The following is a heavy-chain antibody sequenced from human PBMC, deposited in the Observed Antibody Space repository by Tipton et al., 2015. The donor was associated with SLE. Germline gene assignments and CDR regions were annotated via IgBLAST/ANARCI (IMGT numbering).Heavy chain of an antibody. D-gene: IGHD6-19*01. CDR1: GGSISSGTYY. J-gene: IGHJ4*02. Sequence: TLSLTCTVSGGSISSGTYYWSWIRQPAGKRLEWIGRLYPTGSTYYNPSLKSRVTMSVDPSKMQFSLNLNSVTAADTALYFCARGVAERLGLDFWGQGSLVTVSS. CDR2: LYPTGST. CDR3: ARGVAERLGLDF. V-gene: IGHV4-61*02.